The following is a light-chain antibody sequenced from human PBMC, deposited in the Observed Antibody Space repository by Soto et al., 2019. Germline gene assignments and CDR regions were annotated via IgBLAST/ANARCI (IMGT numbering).Light chain of an antibody. CDR3: SSYTSSITLRYV. CDR2: AVS. CDR1: SRDVGGSNY. V-gene: IGLV2-14*01. Sequence: QSVLTQPASVSWSPGQSLTISCTGTSRDVGGSNYVSWYQQHPGKAPKLIIYAVSNRPSGVSDRFSGSKSGNTASLTISGLQAEDEADYYCSSYTSSITLRYVFGAGTKVTVL. J-gene: IGLJ1*01.